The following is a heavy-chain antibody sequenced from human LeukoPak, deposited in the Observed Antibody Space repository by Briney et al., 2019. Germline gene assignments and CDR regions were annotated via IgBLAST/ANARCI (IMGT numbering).Heavy chain of an antibody. V-gene: IGHV3-48*03. Sequence: GGSLRLACAGSRFTFSSYEMNWVRQAPGKGLEGVSYISSSGSTIYYADSVKGRFTISRDNAKNSLYLQMNSLRAEDTAVYYCARDSYYYDSSGLINEYFQHWGQGTLVTVSS. CDR2: ISSSGSTI. J-gene: IGHJ1*01. CDR1: RFTFSSYE. CDR3: ARDSYYYDSSGLINEYFQH. D-gene: IGHD3-22*01.